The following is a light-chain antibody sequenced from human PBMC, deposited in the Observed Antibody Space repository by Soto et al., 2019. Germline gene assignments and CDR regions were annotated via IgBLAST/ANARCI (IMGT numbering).Light chain of an antibody. Sequence: QSVLTQPPSASGTPGQRVTISCSGRFSNIGSNYVYWYQQPPGTAPKLLIYTNDQRPSGVPDRFSGSKSGTSASLAISGLRSEDETHYYCSAWDDSLRGWVFGGGTKLTVL. CDR3: SAWDDSLRGWV. CDR2: TND. CDR1: FSNIGSNY. J-gene: IGLJ3*02. V-gene: IGLV1-47*02.